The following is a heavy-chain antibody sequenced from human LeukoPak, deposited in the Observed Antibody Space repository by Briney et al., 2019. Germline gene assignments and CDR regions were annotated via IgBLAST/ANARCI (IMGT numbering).Heavy chain of an antibody. Sequence: GGSLRLSCAASGFTFSDYSMSWIRQAPGKGLEWVSYISSSGSTIYYADSVKGRFTISRDNAKNSLYLQMNSLRAEDTAVYYCARIPGVGYSSGWLYYFDYWGQGTLVTVSS. V-gene: IGHV3-11*01. CDR1: GFTFSDYS. D-gene: IGHD6-19*01. J-gene: IGHJ4*02. CDR3: ARIPGVGYSSGWLYYFDY. CDR2: ISSSGSTI.